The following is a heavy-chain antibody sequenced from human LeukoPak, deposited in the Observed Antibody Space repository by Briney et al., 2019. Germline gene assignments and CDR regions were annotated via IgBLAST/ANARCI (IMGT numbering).Heavy chain of an antibody. CDR3: ARALTTLTYEGY. CDR1: GFTFSSYT. Sequence: GGSLRLSCAASGFTFSSYTMHWIRQAPGKGLEWVSSISGSNSSIFYADSVKGRFTVSRDNAKDSLYLQMNSLRAEDTAVYYCARALTTLTYEGYWGQGTLVTVSS. V-gene: IGHV3-21*01. CDR2: ISGSNSSI. J-gene: IGHJ4*02. D-gene: IGHD1-1*01.